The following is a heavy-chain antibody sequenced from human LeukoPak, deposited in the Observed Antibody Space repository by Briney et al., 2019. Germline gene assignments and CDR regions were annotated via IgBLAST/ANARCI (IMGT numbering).Heavy chain of an antibody. D-gene: IGHD6-6*01. J-gene: IGHJ5*02. V-gene: IGHV3-23*01. CDR2: ISGSGGNT. CDR1: GFTFSGSG. CDR3: AMGKGYSSSSNWFDP. Sequence: QSGGSLRLSCAASGFTFSGSGMSWVRQAPGKGLEWVSAISGSGGNTYYADAVKGRFTIFRDNSKDTLYLQMNSLRAEDTAVYYCAMGKGYSSSSNWFDPWGQGTLVTVSS.